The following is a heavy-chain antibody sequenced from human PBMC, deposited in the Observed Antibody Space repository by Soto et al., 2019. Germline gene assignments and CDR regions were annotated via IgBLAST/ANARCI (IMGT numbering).Heavy chain of an antibody. J-gene: IGHJ5*02. V-gene: IGHV4-4*07. CDR2: IYSSGNT. Sequence: SETLSLTCSVSGGTISGYYWTWIRQPAGKGLEWIGRIYSSGNTKYNPSLQSRVTMSLDTSNNQFSLRLTSVTAADTAVYYCARGQRFSDWFDPWGQGTLVTVYS. D-gene: IGHD3-3*01. CDR1: GGTISGYY. CDR3: ARGQRFSDWFDP.